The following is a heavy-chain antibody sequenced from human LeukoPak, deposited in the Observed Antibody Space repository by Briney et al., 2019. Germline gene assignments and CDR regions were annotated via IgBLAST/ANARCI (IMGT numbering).Heavy chain of an antibody. CDR2: INHSGST. D-gene: IGHD6-6*01. CDR3: ARQDRSSNPNWFDP. Sequence: KASETLSLTCAVYGGSFSGYYWSWIRQPPGKGLEWIGEINHSGSTNYNPSLKSRVTISVDTSKNQFSLKLSSVTAADTAVYYCARQDRSSNPNWFDPWGQGTLVTVSS. V-gene: IGHV4-34*01. CDR1: GGSFSGYY. J-gene: IGHJ5*02.